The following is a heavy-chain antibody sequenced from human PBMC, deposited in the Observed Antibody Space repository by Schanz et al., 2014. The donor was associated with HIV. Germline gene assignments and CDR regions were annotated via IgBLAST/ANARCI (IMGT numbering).Heavy chain of an antibody. CDR2: ISWNSGGT. V-gene: IGHV3-9*01. J-gene: IGHJ3*02. Sequence: VQLVESGGGVVQPGRSLRLSCAVSGFTFSSHAMTWVRQAPGKGLEWVSGISWNSGGTGYGDSVKGRFTISRDNARNSLYLQMNSLRAEDTAVYYCAKDGSWEAFDAFDIWGQGTMVTVSS. CDR1: GFTFSSHA. CDR3: AKDGSWEAFDAFDI. D-gene: IGHD1-26*01.